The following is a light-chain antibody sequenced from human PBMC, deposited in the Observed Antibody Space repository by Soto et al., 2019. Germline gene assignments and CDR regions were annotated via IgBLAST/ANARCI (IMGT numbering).Light chain of an antibody. Sequence: DIQLTQSPSFLSASIGDRVTITCRASQGISNYLAWYQQKPGKAPKLLIFAASTLQSGVPSRFSGSGSGTEFNRTISSLQPEDFATYWCQQVNSSPITFGPGTKVDIK. J-gene: IGKJ3*01. CDR2: AAS. CDR3: QQVNSSPIT. CDR1: QGISNY. V-gene: IGKV1-9*01.